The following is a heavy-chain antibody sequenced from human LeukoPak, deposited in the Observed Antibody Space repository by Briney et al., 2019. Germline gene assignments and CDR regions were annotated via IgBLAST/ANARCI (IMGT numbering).Heavy chain of an antibody. D-gene: IGHD6-6*01. Sequence: PGGSLRLSCAASGFTFSSYAMHWVRQAPGKGLEWVAVISYDGSNKYYADSVKGRFTISRDNGKNSLYLQMNSLRAEDTAVYYCARGPPIAARPGYYYYYYMDVWGKGTTVTVSS. CDR2: ISYDGSNK. CDR3: ARGPPIAARPGYYYYYYMDV. J-gene: IGHJ6*03. CDR1: GFTFSSYA. V-gene: IGHV3-30-3*01.